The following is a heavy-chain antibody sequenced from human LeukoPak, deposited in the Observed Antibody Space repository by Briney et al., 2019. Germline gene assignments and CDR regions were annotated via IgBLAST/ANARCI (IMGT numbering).Heavy chain of an antibody. J-gene: IGHJ3*01. CDR1: GGSISSGSYY. CDR3: ARSPRVATILGPAYVFDL. V-gene: IGHV4-39*01. CDR2: IYYSGRT. D-gene: IGHD5-12*01. Sequence: SQTLSLTCTVSGGSISSGSYYWSWIRQPAGKGLEWIGSIYYSGRTYYNPSLKSRVTISVDTSKNQFPLNLSSVIATDTAVYYCARSPRVATILGPAYVFDLWGQGTLVPVSS.